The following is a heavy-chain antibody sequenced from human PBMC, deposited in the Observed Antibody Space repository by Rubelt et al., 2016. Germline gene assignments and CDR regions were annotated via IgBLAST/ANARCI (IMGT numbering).Heavy chain of an antibody. Sequence: RRSGRQAPGKGLEWVANIRQDGSEKYYLDSVKGRFTISRDNAKDSLYLQMTSLRVEDTAVYYCARGYLSNSFDYWGQGTLVTVSS. CDR2: IRQDGSEK. D-gene: IGHD4-11*01. V-gene: IGHV3-7*04. J-gene: IGHJ4*02. CDR3: ARGYLSNSFDY.